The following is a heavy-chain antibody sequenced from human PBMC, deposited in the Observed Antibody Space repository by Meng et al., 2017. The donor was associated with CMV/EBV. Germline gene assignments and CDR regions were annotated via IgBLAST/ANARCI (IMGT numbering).Heavy chain of an antibody. CDR3: TRPNAYYDFWSGYGMGYYYYGMDV. Sequence: GGSLRLSCAASGFTFSGSAMHWVRQASGKGLEWVGRIRSKANSYATAYAASVKGRFTISRDDSKNTAYLQMNSLKTEYTAVYYCTRPNAYYDFWSGYGMGYYYYGMDVWGQGTTVTVSS. CDR2: IRSKANSYAT. D-gene: IGHD3-3*01. CDR1: GFTFSGSA. V-gene: IGHV3-73*01. J-gene: IGHJ6*02.